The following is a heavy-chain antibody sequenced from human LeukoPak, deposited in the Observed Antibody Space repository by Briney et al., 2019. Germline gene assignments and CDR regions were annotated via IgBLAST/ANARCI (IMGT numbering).Heavy chain of an antibody. CDR1: GGSISSYY. J-gene: IGHJ4*02. CDR3: ARTVGATMIDY. V-gene: IGHV4-59*05. CDR2: IYYSGST. Sequence: SETLSLTCTVSGGSISSYYWSWIRPPPGKGLEGVGSIYYSGSTYYNPPLKSRVTISVDTSKNQFSLKLSSVTAADTAVYYCARTVGATMIDYWGQGTLVTVSS. D-gene: IGHD1-26*01.